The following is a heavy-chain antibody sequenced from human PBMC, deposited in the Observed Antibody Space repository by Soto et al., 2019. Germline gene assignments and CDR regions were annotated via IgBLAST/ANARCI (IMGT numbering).Heavy chain of an antibody. CDR3: ARHPRDDYNYGGSGIFDY. V-gene: IGHV4-39*01. J-gene: IGHJ4*02. D-gene: IGHD4-4*01. Sequence: SETLSLTCSVSGGSISSRTFWWAWIRQPPGKGLEWIGDMYYSGGSYSSPSLKSRVTLSVDTSKNQLSLKLNSVTAADTAVYYCARHPRDDYNYGGSGIFDYWGQGTLVTVS. CDR2: MYYSGGS. CDR1: GGSISSRTFW.